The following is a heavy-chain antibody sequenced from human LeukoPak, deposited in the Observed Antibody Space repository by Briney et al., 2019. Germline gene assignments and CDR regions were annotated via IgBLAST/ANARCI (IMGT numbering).Heavy chain of an antibody. CDR1: GYTFTGNY. D-gene: IGHD3-10*01. CDR3: ARGTEGVTLYFDS. V-gene: IGHV1-2*02. CDR2: INPNSGGT. J-gene: IGHJ4*02. Sequence: ASVKVSCKASGYTFTGNYMHWVRQAPGQGLEWMGWINPNSGGTNYAQKFQGRVTMTRDTSISTAYMELNRLRSDDTAVYYCARGTEGVTLYFDSWGQGTLVTVSS.